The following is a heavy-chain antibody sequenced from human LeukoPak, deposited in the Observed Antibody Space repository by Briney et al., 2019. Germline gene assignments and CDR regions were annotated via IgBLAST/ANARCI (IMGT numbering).Heavy chain of an antibody. CDR3: AKDWDSLDY. Sequence: GGSLRLSCAASGFTFSDYYMSWIRQAPGKGLEWVSYISSSGSTIYYADSVKGRFTISRDNSKNTLYLLMNSLRAEDTAVYYCAKDWDSLDYWGQGTLVTVSS. V-gene: IGHV3-11*04. CDR1: GFTFSDYY. CDR2: ISSSGSTI. J-gene: IGHJ4*02. D-gene: IGHD1-26*01.